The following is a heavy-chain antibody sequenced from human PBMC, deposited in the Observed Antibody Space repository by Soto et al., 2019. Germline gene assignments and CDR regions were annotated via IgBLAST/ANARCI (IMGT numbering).Heavy chain of an antibody. J-gene: IGHJ6*02. V-gene: IGHV4-34*01. D-gene: IGHD6-19*01. CDR1: GGSFSGYY. CDR3: SRVQQWLPRAYYYYYGMDV. Sequence: SETLSLTCAVYGGSFSGYYWSWIRQPPGKGLEWIGEINHSGSTNYNPSLKSRVTISVDTPKNQSSLKLSSVTAADTAVYYCSRVQQWLPRAYYYYYGMDVWGQGTTVTVSS. CDR2: INHSGST.